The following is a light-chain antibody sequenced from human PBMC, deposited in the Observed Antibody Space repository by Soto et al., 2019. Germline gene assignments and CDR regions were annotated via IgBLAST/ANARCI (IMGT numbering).Light chain of an antibody. J-gene: IGKJ2*01. CDR3: QHYDVYPYA. CDR2: QAS. V-gene: IGKV1-5*03. Sequence: DIQMTQSPSTLSASVGDRVTIYCRASQSVGSNLAWYQQKPGKVPKLLIFQASTLEPGVPSRFSGSGSGTEFILSISSLQPDDFATYYCQHYDVYPYAFGQGTKVEIK. CDR1: QSVGSN.